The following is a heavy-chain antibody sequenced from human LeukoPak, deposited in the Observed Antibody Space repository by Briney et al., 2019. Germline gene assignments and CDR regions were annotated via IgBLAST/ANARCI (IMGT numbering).Heavy chain of an antibody. V-gene: IGHV3-74*01. D-gene: IGHD3-22*01. Sequence: GGSLRLSCAASGFTFSSYWMHWVRQAPGKGLVWVSRINSDGSRRSYADSVKGRFTISRDNAKNTLYLQMSSLRAEDTAVYYCARGLPYDSSGYYPLDYWGQGTLLTVSS. CDR3: ARGLPYDSSGYYPLDY. J-gene: IGHJ4*02. CDR1: GFTFSSYW. CDR2: INSDGSRR.